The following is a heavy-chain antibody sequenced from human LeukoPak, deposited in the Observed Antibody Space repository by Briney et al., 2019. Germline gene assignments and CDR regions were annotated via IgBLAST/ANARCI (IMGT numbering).Heavy chain of an antibody. CDR3: SRESGAFAPFGY. CDR1: GGSISSTNW. CDR2: ISLSGVT. Sequence: SGTLSLTCGVSGGSISSTNWWSWVRQPPGQGLEWFGEISLSGVTNYNPSLESRVTMSLDRSKNHLSLTLTSVTAADTAVYYCSRESGAFAPFGYWGQGTLVTVSS. D-gene: IGHD1-26*01. J-gene: IGHJ4*02. V-gene: IGHV4-4*02.